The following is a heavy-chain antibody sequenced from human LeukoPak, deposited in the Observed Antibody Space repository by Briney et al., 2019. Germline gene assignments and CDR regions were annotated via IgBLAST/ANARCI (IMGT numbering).Heavy chain of an antibody. D-gene: IGHD3-9*01. J-gene: IGHJ4*02. CDR3: ARRPQVFYDILTGNFDY. Sequence: SETLSLTCAVSGGSISSSNWGSWVRKPPGKGLEWIGEIYHSGSTNYNPSLKSRVTISVDKSKNQFSLKLSSVTAADTAVYYCARRPQVFYDILTGNFDYWGQGTLVTVSS. CDR2: IYHSGST. CDR1: GGSISSSNW. V-gene: IGHV4-4*02.